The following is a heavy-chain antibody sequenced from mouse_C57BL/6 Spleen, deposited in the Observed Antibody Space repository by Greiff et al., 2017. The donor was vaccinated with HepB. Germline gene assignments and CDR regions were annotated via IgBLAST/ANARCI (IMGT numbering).Heavy chain of an antibody. CDR1: GYTFTSYW. D-gene: IGHD3-2*02. Sequence: VQLQQPGTELVKPGASVKLSCKASGYTFTSYWMHWVKQRPGQGLEWIGNINPSNGGTNYNEKFKSKATLTVDKSSSTAYMQLSSLTSEDSAVYYCARFRDSSGYDLYAMDYWGQGTSVTVSS. CDR2: INPSNGGT. V-gene: IGHV1-53*01. CDR3: ARFRDSSGYDLYAMDY. J-gene: IGHJ4*01.